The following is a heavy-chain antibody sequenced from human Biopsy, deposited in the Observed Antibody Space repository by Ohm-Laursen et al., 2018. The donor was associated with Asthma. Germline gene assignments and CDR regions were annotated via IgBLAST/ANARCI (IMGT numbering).Heavy chain of an antibody. J-gene: IGHJ4*02. V-gene: IGHV4-39*01. D-gene: IGHD7-27*01. Sequence: TPSLTCTVSGGSMSSSSYYWGWIRQPPGKGLEWMGSISYTGSAYHNPSLKSRVTISVDTSKNHFSLKLSSVTAADTAVYYCARHWDWGSFFGYWGQGTPVTVSS. CDR1: GGSMSSSSYY. CDR2: ISYTGSA. CDR3: ARHWDWGSFFGY.